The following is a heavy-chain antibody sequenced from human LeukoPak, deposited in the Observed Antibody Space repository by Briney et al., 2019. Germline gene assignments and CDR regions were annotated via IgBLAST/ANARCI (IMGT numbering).Heavy chain of an antibody. J-gene: IGHJ4*02. V-gene: IGHV7-4-1*02. CDR1: GYTFTSYN. CDR2: INTNTGNP. D-gene: IGHD4-11*01. CDR3: ARGLSHSADY. Sequence: GASVKVSCKASGYTFTSYNVVWVRQAPGQGLEWMGWINTNTGNPTYAQGFTGRFVFSLDTSVSTTYLQISSLKAEDTAVYYCARGLSHSADYWGQETLVTVSS.